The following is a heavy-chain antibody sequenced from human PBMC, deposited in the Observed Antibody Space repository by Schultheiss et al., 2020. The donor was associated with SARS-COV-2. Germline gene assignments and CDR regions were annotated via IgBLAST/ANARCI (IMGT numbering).Heavy chain of an antibody. CDR2: VGGSGAGA. CDR1: GFTFSSYG. D-gene: IGHD4-17*01. CDR3: ARDWTTVYYYYYGMDV. J-gene: IGHJ6*02. Sequence: GGSLRLSCAASGFTFSSYGMHWVRQAPGKGLEWVSSVGGSGAGAHYADSVKGRFTVTRDNSKNALILQMNSLRAEDTAVYYCARDWTTVYYYYYGMDVWGQGTTVTVSS. V-gene: IGHV3-23*01.